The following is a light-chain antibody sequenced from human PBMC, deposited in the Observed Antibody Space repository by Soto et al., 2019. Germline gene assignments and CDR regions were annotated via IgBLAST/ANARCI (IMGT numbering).Light chain of an antibody. CDR3: QQASSLPHT. J-gene: IGKJ2*01. CDR1: QGISTW. V-gene: IGKV1-12*01. Sequence: DIQMTQSPSSVSASVGDRVTLTCRASQGISTWLAWYQQKPVKVPKLLIYGASRLQTGVPSRFSGSGSGTDFTLTISSLQPEDFATYYCQQASSLPHTFGQGTRVEIK. CDR2: GAS.